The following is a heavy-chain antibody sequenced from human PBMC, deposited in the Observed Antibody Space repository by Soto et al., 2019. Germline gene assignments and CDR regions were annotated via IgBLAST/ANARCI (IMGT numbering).Heavy chain of an antibody. Sequence: GASVKVSCKASGYSFTSFGVNWVRQAPGQGLEWMGWVNPYNGNTNYAQKFQGRVTMTADTSTSTAYMEVRSLRSDDTAVYYCANGAAGVEAHVIWGQGNLVTVSS. V-gene: IGHV1-18*01. CDR2: VNPYNGNT. CDR1: GYSFTSFG. J-gene: IGHJ4*02. D-gene: IGHD6-6*01. CDR3: ANGAAGVEAHVI.